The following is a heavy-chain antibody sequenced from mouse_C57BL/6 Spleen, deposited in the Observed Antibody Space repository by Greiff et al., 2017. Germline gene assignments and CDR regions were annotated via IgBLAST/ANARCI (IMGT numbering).Heavy chain of an antibody. D-gene: IGHD4-1*01. CDR2: IYPGDGDT. V-gene: IGHV1-82*01. J-gene: IGHJ2*01. CDR3: AGYWDGDYFDY. Sequence: QVQLQQSGPELVKPGASVKISCKASGYAFSSSWMNWVKQRPGKGLEWIGRIYPGDGDTNYNGKFKGKATLTADKSSSTAYMQLSSLTSEDSAVXFCAGYWDGDYFDYGGQGTTLTGSS. CDR1: GYAFSSSW.